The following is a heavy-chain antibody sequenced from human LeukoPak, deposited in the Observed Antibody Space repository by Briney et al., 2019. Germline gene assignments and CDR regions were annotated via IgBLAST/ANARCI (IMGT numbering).Heavy chain of an antibody. J-gene: IGHJ5*02. D-gene: IGHD6-19*01. V-gene: IGHV3-21*01. CDR1: GFTFSSYS. Sequence: GGSLRLSCAASGFTFSSYSMNWVRQAPGKGLEWVSSISSSSSYIYYADSVKGRFTISRDNAKNSLYLQMNSLRAEDTAVYYCARRDGLAGSYNWFDPWGQGTLVTVSS. CDR3: ARRDGLAGSYNWFDP. CDR2: ISSSSSYI.